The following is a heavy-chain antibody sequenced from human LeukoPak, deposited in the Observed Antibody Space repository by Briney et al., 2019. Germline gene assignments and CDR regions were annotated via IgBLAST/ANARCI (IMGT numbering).Heavy chain of an antibody. Sequence: SQTLSLTCTVSGGSISSGDHYWSWIRQPPGKGLEWIGYIYYSGSTYYNPSLKSRVTISVDTSKNQFSLKLSSVTAADTAVYYCARVGYYDSSGYHWGQGTLVTVSS. V-gene: IGHV4-30-4*01. CDR2: IYYSGST. CDR1: GGSISSGDHY. D-gene: IGHD3-22*01. CDR3: ARVGYYDSSGYH. J-gene: IGHJ5*02.